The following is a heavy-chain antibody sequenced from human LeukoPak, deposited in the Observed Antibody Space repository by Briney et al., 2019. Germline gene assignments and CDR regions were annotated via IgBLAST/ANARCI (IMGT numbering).Heavy chain of an antibody. CDR2: IYYSGST. J-gene: IGHJ4*02. CDR3: AGDFGSGSYRFDY. CDR1: GGSNSYS. Sequence: SVTLSLTCTVSGGSNSYSWSWLRQPPGRGLEWIGYIYYSGSTTYNPSLKSRVTISLDTSKNQFSLKLRSVTAADTAVYYCAGDFGSGSYRFDYWGQGTLVTVSS. D-gene: IGHD3-10*01. V-gene: IGHV4-59*12.